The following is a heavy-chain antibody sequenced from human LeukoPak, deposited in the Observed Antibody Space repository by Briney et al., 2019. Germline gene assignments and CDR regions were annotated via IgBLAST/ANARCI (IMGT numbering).Heavy chain of an antibody. V-gene: IGHV4-59*01. J-gene: IGHJ6*03. CDR1: GGSISSYY. Sequence: ETLSLTCTVSGGSISSYYWSWIRQPPGKGLEWIGYIYYSGGTNYNPSLKSRVTISVDTSKNQFSLKLSSVTAADTAVYYCARGGTARGYYYYYYYMDVWGKGTTVTVSS. D-gene: IGHD2-8*02. CDR3: ARGGTARGYYYYYYYMDV. CDR2: IYYSGGT.